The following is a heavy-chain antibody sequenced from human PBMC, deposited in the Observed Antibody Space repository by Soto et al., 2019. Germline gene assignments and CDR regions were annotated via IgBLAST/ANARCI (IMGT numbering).Heavy chain of an antibody. D-gene: IGHD1-20*01. J-gene: IGHJ4*02. CDR2: IYYSGST. CDR1: GGSISSGGYY. Sequence: QVQLQESGPGLVKPSQTLSLTCTVSGGSISSGGYYWSWSRQHPGKGLEWIGYIYYSGSTYYNPYLKSRVTLSGDTSKTQFSLKLSSVTAADTAVYYCASGGYNWNDSRLSPVDYWGQGTLVTVSS. CDR3: ASGGYNWNDSRLSPVDY. V-gene: IGHV4-31*03.